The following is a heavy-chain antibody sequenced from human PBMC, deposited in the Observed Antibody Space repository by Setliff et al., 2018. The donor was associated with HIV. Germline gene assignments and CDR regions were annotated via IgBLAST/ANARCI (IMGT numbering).Heavy chain of an antibody. D-gene: IGHD2-15*01. CDR1: GGYMSGYY. CDR3: ARDQYCSGGSCYEGDAFDI. V-gene: IGHV4-59*01. Sequence: LSLTCTVSGGYMSGYYWSWIRQPPGKGLEWIGYIYYSGSTNYNPSLKSRVTISVDTSKNQFSLKLSSVTAADTAVYYCARDQYCSGGSCYEGDAFDIWGQGTMVTVS. CDR2: IYYSGST. J-gene: IGHJ3*02.